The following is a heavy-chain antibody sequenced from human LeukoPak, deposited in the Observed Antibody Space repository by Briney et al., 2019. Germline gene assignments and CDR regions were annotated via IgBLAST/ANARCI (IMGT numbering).Heavy chain of an antibody. CDR1: GGSISSYY. CDR3: VRRHCSDTNCYWLDP. J-gene: IGHJ5*02. Sequence: PSETLSLTCTVSGGSISSYYWSWIRQPAGKGLEWIGRIYSSGTTNYNPSLRSRVTISVDTSKNQFSLKLRSVTAADTAVYYCVRRHCSDTNCYWLDPWGQGTLVTVSS. D-gene: IGHD2-2*01. V-gene: IGHV4-4*07. CDR2: IYSSGTT.